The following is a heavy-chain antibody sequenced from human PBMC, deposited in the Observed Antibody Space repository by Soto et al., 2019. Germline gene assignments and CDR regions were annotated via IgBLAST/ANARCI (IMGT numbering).Heavy chain of an antibody. Sequence: EMQLVDSGGGLVQPGASLRLSCAASGFTFSIYWMAWVRQAPGKGLEWVANIKEDGSEYTYADSVRGRFTISRDNAKNSLYLQMNSLRVEDTAVYYCARETHDYAAWGQGTLVTVSS. CDR2: IKEDGSEY. J-gene: IGHJ4*02. D-gene: IGHD2-2*01. V-gene: IGHV3-7*04. CDR3: ARETHDYAA. CDR1: GFTFSIYW.